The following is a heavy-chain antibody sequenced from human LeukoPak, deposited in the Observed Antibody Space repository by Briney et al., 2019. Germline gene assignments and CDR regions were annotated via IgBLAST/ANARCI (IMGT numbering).Heavy chain of an antibody. CDR1: GITVSSNY. Sequence: PGGSLRLSCAVSGITVSSNYMSWVRQAPGKGLEWVSVIYSGGSTYYTDSVKGRFTISRDNSKNTLYLQMNSLRAEDTAVYYCARQSLWFGELNDASDIWGQGTMVTVSS. CDR2: IYSGGST. CDR3: ARQSLWFGELNDASDI. D-gene: IGHD3-10*01. J-gene: IGHJ3*02. V-gene: IGHV3-53*01.